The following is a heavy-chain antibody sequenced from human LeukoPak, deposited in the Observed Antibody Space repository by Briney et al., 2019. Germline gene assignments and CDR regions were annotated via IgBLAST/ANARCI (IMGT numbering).Heavy chain of an antibody. D-gene: IGHD5-12*01. CDR2: VSTGSGTI. CDR3: ARDRGGYEFFDF. V-gene: IGHV3-48*02. CDR1: GFTFSTYS. J-gene: IGHJ4*02. Sequence: GGSLRLSCAASGFTFSTYSMNWVRQAPGNGLEWVSYVSTGSGTIYYTDSVKGRFTISRDNAKNSLYLQMNSLRDEDTAVYYCARDRGGYEFFDFRGQGTLVTVSS.